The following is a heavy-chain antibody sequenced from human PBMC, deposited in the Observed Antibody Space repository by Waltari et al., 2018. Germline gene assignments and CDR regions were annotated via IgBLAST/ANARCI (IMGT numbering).Heavy chain of an antibody. J-gene: IGHJ4*02. D-gene: IGHD1-1*01. Sequence: QVQLQESGPGLVKPSETLSLTCIVPGGSIRSHYWSWIRQPPGKGLEWIAYIHDSGTTAYNPSPKSRVTISIATSKNQFHLTLTSVTAADTAVYVCARDQGSTIGTSFDDWGQGTLVTVST. CDR2: IHDSGTT. CDR3: ARDQGSTIGTSFDD. V-gene: IGHV4-59*11. CDR1: GGSIRSHY.